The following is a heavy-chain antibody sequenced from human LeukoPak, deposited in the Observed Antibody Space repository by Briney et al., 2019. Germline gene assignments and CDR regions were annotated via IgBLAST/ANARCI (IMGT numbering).Heavy chain of an antibody. D-gene: IGHD4-23*01. CDR3: ARGGKATVVTM. CDR1: GGYINSYY. V-gene: IGHV4-4*07. Sequence: SETLSLTCTVSGGYINSYYWSWIRQPAAKGLAWIGRIYSSGSTNYIPSLTSRVSMSVDTSKNQFSLKLTSVTAADTAVYYCARGGKATVVTMWGQGILVTVSS. J-gene: IGHJ4*02. CDR2: IYSSGST.